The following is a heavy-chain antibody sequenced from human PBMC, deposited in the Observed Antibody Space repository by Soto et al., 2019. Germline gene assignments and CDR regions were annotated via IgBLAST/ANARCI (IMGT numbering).Heavy chain of an antibody. V-gene: IGHV1-3*01. Sequence: ASVKVSCKASGYTFTSYAMHWVRQAPGQRLEWMGWINAGNGNTKYSQKFQGRVTITRDTSASTAYMELSSLRSEDTAVYYCARSTSVGATPSYYYYGMDGWGQATTVTVAS. CDR1: GYTFTSYA. J-gene: IGHJ6*02. CDR2: INAGNGNT. D-gene: IGHD2-15*01. CDR3: ARSTSVGATPSYYYYGMDG.